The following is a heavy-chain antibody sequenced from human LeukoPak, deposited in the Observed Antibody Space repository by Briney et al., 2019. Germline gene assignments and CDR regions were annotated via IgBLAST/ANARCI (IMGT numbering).Heavy chain of an antibody. Sequence: PSETLSLTCTVSGGSISSSSYYWGWIRQPPGKGLEWIGSIYYSGSTYYNPSLKSRVTISVDTSKNQFSLKLSSVTAADTAVYYCARVVGMATPQGNDAFDIWGQGTMVTVSS. D-gene: IGHD5-24*01. J-gene: IGHJ3*02. V-gene: IGHV4-39*07. CDR2: IYYSGST. CDR3: ARVVGMATPQGNDAFDI. CDR1: GGSISSSSYY.